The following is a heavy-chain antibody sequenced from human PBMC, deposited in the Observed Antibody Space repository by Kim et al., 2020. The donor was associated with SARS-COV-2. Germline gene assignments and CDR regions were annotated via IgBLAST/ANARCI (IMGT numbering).Heavy chain of an antibody. V-gene: IGHV3-43*01. Sequence: YYANSGKGRFTNTRDNSKNSLYLKMNRLRTEDNALYYCAKDIWKQWLVDYWGQGTLVTVSS. CDR3: AKDIWKQWLVDY. D-gene: IGHD6-19*01. J-gene: IGHJ4*02.